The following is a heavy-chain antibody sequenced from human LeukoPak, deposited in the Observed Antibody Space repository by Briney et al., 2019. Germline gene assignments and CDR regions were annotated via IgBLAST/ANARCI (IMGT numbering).Heavy chain of an antibody. Sequence: GGSLRLSRAASVFTLRYFEMNWVRQAPGKGLEWLSYISLSGSTIYYADSVKGRFTISRDNAKSSLYLQMNSLRAEDTAVYYCARVGEGLAAPDTGRCFDYWGQGALVTVSS. CDR2: ISLSGSTI. CDR1: VFTLRYFE. D-gene: IGHD6-13*01. J-gene: IGHJ4*02. V-gene: IGHV3-48*03. CDR3: ARVGEGLAAPDTGRCFDY.